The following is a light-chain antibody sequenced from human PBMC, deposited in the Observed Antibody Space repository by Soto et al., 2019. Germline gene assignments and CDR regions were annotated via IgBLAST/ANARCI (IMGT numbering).Light chain of an antibody. CDR3: SSYTYAGGTTYG. CDR2: DVS. Sequence: QSVLTQPASVSGSPGQSITISCTGTSSDVGGYNYVSWFQQHPGKAPKLIIFDVSNRPSGVSNRFSGSKSGNTASLTISGLQAEDGADYYCSSYTYAGGTTYGVGHGTKVTVL. CDR1: SSDVGGYNY. V-gene: IGLV2-14*03. J-gene: IGLJ1*01.